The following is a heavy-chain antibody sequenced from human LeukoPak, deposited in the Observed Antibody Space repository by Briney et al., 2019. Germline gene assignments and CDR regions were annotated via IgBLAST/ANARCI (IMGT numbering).Heavy chain of an antibody. Sequence: GGSLRLSCVASGFTFSSYAMSWVRQAPGKGLEWVSAISGNGRTTYYADSVKGRFTISRDNSKNTLYLQMNSLRAEDTAAYYCAKEGYGSSWNADFDYWGQGTLVTVSS. D-gene: IGHD6-13*01. CDR3: AKEGYGSSWNADFDY. J-gene: IGHJ4*02. V-gene: IGHV3-23*01. CDR1: GFTFSSYA. CDR2: ISGNGRTT.